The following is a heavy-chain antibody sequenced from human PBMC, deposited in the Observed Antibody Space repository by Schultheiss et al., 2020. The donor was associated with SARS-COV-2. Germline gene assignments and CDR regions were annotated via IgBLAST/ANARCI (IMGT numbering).Heavy chain of an antibody. D-gene: IGHD1-26*01. J-gene: IGHJ4*02. CDR3: ATGFLRVGAD. CDR1: GYTFTTYD. Sequence: GASLKISCKASGYTFTTYDINWVRQATGQGLEWMGWMNPNNGDTDYAQKFQGRVIMTRNTSINTAYMELSGLRSDDTAVYYCATGFLRVGADWGQGTLVTVSS. V-gene: IGHV1-8*01. CDR2: MNPNNGDT.